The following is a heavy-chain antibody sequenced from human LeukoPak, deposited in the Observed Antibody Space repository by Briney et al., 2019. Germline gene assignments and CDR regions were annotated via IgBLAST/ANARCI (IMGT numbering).Heavy chain of an antibody. J-gene: IGHJ4*02. Sequence: GGSLRLSCAASGFTFSRYWMSWFRRAPGKGLEWVANIKQDGSEKYYVDSVEGRFTISRDNAKNSLFLQMNSLRAEDTAVYYCARDFDCWGQGTLVTVSS. CDR3: ARDFDC. CDR1: GFTFSRYW. V-gene: IGHV3-7*03. CDR2: IKQDGSEK.